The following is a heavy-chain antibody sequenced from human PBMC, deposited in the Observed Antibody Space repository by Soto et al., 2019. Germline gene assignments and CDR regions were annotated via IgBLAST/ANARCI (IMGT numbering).Heavy chain of an antibody. CDR3: ARDLTGYYPAFADY. D-gene: IGHD3-9*01. Sequence: GPVKVSCKASGYTFTSYGISWVRQAPGQGLEWMGWISAYNGNTNYAQKLQGRVTMTTDTSTSTAYMELRSLRSDDTAVHYCARDLTGYYPAFADYWGQGTLVTVSS. CDR1: GYTFTSYG. CDR2: ISAYNGNT. J-gene: IGHJ4*02. V-gene: IGHV1-18*04.